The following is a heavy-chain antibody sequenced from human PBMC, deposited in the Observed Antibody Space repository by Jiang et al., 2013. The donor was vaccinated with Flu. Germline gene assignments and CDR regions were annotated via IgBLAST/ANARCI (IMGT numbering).Heavy chain of an antibody. V-gene: IGHV4-31*03. CDR3: ARLFGDGYNFYYGMDV. Sequence: GLVKPSQTLSLTCTVSGGSISSGAYYWSWIRQYPGKGLEWIGYIYYSGSAYYNPALKSRVTISVDTSKNQFSLILTSVTAADTAVYYCARLFGDGYNFYYGMDVWGQGTTVTVSS. D-gene: IGHD5-24*01. CDR2: IYYSGSA. CDR1: GGSISSGAYY. J-gene: IGHJ6*02.